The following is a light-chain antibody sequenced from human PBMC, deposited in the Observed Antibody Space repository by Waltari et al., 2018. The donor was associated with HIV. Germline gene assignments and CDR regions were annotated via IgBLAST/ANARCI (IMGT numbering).Light chain of an antibody. CDR2: KAT. CDR3: QSADSSGTYAV. V-gene: IGLV3-25*03. Sequence: SYALTQPSSVSVSPGQTARITCSGDALPKQYAYWYHQKPGQAPVLVIYKATERPSGIPERFSGSSSGTTVTLTISGVQAEDEGDYYCQSADSSGTYAVFGGGTQLTVL. J-gene: IGLJ7*01. CDR1: ALPKQY.